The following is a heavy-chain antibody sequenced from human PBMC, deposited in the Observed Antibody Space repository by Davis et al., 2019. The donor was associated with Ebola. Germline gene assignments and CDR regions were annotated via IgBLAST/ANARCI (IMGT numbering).Heavy chain of an antibody. CDR2: INHSGST. Sequence: GSLRLSCAVYGGSFSGYYWSWIRQPPGKGLEWIGEINHSGSTNYNPSLKSRVTISVDTSKNQFSLKLSSVTAADTAVYYCARGVGSYYAWFDPWGQGTLATVSS. J-gene: IGHJ5*02. CDR3: ARGVGSYYAWFDP. V-gene: IGHV4-34*01. CDR1: GGSFSGYY. D-gene: IGHD1-26*01.